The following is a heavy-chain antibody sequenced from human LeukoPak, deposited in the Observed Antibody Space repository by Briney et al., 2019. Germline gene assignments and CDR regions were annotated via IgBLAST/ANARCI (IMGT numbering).Heavy chain of an antibody. J-gene: IGHJ3*02. V-gene: IGHV3-21*01. CDR2: ISSSSSYI. CDR1: GFTFSSYS. D-gene: IGHD3-22*01. CDR3: ARAGGRGYYDSSGLDDAFDI. Sequence: GGSLRLSCAASGFTFSSYSMNWVRQAPGKGLEWVSSISSSSSYIYYAGSVKGRFTISRDNAKNSLYLQMNSLRAEDTAVYYCARAGGRGYYDSSGLDDAFDIWGQGTMVTVSS.